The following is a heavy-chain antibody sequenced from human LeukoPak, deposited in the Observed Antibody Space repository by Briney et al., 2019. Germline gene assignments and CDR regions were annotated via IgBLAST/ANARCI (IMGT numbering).Heavy chain of an antibody. CDR2: IDGDGSST. Sequence: GESLRLSCAASGFTFSTYWMHWVRQAPGKGLVWVSRIDGDGSSTKNADSVKGRFAISRDNAKNTLYLQMNSLRAEDTAVYYCAREEAGTYGFQYWGQGTQVTVSS. J-gene: IGHJ4*02. CDR3: AREEAGTYGFQY. D-gene: IGHD3-10*01. V-gene: IGHV3-74*03. CDR1: GFTFSTYW.